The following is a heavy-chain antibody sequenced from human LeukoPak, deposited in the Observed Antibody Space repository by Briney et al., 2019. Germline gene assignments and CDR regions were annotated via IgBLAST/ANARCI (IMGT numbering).Heavy chain of an antibody. CDR2: IYYSGSN. D-gene: IGHD5-24*01. CDR1: GDSISSSSSY. J-gene: IGHJ4*02. CDR3: ARHRSGWLQSSFDY. V-gene: IGHV4-39*01. Sequence: ETPSLTCTVSGDSISSSSSYWGWIRQPPGKGLEWIGSIYYSGSNFDNPALKSRVTISVDTSKNQFSLKLSSVTAADTAVYYCARHRSGWLQSSFDYWGQGTLVTVSS.